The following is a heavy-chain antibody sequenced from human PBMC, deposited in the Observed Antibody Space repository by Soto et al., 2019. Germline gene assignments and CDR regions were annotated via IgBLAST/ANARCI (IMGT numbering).Heavy chain of an antibody. Sequence: GGSLRLSCVASGFTFNNHAMGWVRQAPGKGLEWVSGISSSGKNRYYADSVSGRFDVSRDDSKNTLFLQLSSLRAEDAAVYYCEKEKREIIQYDFWIGELDYWGQGTLVTVCS. J-gene: IGHJ4*02. CDR1: GFTFNNHA. CDR2: ISSSGKNR. D-gene: IGHD3-3*01. CDR3: EKEKREIIQYDFWIGELDY. V-gene: IGHV3-23*01.